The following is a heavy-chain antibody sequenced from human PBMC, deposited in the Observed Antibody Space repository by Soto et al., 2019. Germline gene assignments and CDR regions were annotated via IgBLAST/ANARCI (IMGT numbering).Heavy chain of an antibody. CDR3: ARLVVRGVIMGVGYYMDV. Sequence: ASVKVSCKASGYTFTSYGISWVRQAPGQGLEWMGWISAYNGNTNYAQKLQGRVTMTTDTSTSTAYMELRSLRSDDTAVYYCARLVVRGVIMGVGYYMDVWGKGTTVTV. CDR2: ISAYNGNT. D-gene: IGHD3-10*01. CDR1: GYTFTSYG. V-gene: IGHV1-18*01. J-gene: IGHJ6*03.